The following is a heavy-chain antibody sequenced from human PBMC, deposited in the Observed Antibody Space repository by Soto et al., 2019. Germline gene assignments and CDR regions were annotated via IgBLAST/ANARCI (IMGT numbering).Heavy chain of an antibody. CDR1: GFTFSSYA. CDR3: ARHLQTYHDSSGSDFEX. D-gene: IGHD3-22*01. J-gene: IGHJ4*02. CDR2: ISGSGGST. V-gene: IGHV3-23*01. Sequence: PGGSLRLSCAASGFTFSSYAMSWVRQAPGKGLEWVSAISGSGGSTYYADSVKGRFTISRDNSKNTLDLQMKSLRAEDTAGSYCARHLQTYHDSSGSDFEXWGQGTLVTVSS.